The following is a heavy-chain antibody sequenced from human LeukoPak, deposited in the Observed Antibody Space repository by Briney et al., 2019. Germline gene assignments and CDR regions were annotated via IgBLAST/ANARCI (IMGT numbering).Heavy chain of an antibody. J-gene: IGHJ6*02. CDR2: IYYGGST. CDR3: ASWVYPRATVTVLDV. Sequence: PSETLSLSCTVSGGSISSSSYYWGWIRQPPGKGLEWIGSIYYGGSTYYNSSLKSRVTISVDKSKNQFSLKLSSVTAADTAVYYCASWVYPRATVTVLDVWGQGTTVTVSS. CDR1: GGSISSSSYY. D-gene: IGHD4-17*01. V-gene: IGHV4-39*07.